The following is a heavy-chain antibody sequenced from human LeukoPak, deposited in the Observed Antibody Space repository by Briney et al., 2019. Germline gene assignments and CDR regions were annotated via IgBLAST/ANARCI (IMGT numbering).Heavy chain of an antibody. D-gene: IGHD6-6*01. CDR3: ARERDLTASMANLLRHAFDI. CDR1: GFTVSSNY. V-gene: IGHV3-66*01. CDR2: IYSGGST. Sequence: PGGSLALACAASGFTVSSNYMSWVRQAPGKGLEWVSVIYSGGSTYYADSVKGRFTVSRDTSKNTLYLQMNSLRTEDTAVYYCARERDLTASMANLLRHAFDIWGQGTMVTVSS. J-gene: IGHJ3*02.